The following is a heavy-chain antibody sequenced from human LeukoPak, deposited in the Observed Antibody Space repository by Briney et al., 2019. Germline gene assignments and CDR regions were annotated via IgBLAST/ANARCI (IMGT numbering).Heavy chain of an antibody. CDR1: GGSISSPSYY. J-gene: IGHJ3*02. V-gene: IGHV4-39*01. CDR2: IYYSGTT. D-gene: IGHD3-9*01. Sequence: PSGTLSLTCSVSGGSISSPSYYWGWIRQSPGKGLEWIGSIYYSGTTQDNLSLMSRVTISVDTSKNQFSLKLTSVTAADTSVYYCVRQYYDILTGYSDLFDIWGPGTKVIVSS. CDR3: VRQYYDILTGYSDLFDI.